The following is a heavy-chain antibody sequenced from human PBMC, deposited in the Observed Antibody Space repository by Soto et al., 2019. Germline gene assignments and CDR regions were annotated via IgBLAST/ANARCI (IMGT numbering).Heavy chain of an antibody. V-gene: IGHV1-3*01. D-gene: IGHD1-26*01. CDR2: INAGNGNT. CDR3: AILVGAAKYYFDY. Sequence: ASVKVSCKASGYTFTSYAMHWVRQAPGQRLEWMGWINAGNGNTKYSQKFQGRVTITRDTSASTAYMELSSLRSEDTAVYYCAILVGAAKYYFDYWGQGTLVTVSS. J-gene: IGHJ4*02. CDR1: GYTFTSYA.